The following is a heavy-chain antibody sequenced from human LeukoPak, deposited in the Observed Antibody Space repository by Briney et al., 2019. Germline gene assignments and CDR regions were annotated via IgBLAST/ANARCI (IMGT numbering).Heavy chain of an antibody. CDR3: ARGVYIAAAQYGD. CDR1: GGSISSYY. Sequence: SETLSLTCTVSGGSISSYYWSWIRQPPGKGLEWIGYIYYSGTTNYNPSLKSRVTISVDTSKNQFSLKLSSVTAADTAVYYCARGVYIAAAQYGDWGQGTLVTVSS. V-gene: IGHV4-59*01. J-gene: IGHJ4*02. D-gene: IGHD6-13*01. CDR2: IYYSGTT.